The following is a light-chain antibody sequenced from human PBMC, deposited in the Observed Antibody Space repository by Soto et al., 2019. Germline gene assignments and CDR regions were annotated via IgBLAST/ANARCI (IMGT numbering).Light chain of an antibody. CDR3: QQSYGTPIT. CDR2: VAS. J-gene: IGKJ5*01. CDR1: QSISRY. Sequence: DIQMTQSPSSLSASVGDRVTITCRARQSISRYLNWYQQKPGKAPNLLIYVASSLQSEVPSRFSGSGSGTDFTLTITSLQPEDFATYYCQQSYGTPITFCQGTRLEIK. V-gene: IGKV1-39*01.